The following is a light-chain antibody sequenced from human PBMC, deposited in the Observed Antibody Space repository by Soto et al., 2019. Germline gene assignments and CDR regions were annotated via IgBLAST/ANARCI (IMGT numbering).Light chain of an antibody. CDR3: QSYDSSLRGWV. CDR1: SSNIGAGYD. Sequence: QSVLTQPSSVSGAPGQRVTISCTGSSSNIGAGYDVHWYHQLPGTAPKLLIYGNTNRPSGVPDRFSGSKSGTSASLAITGLQAEDEADYYCQSYDSSLRGWVFGGGTKVTVL. V-gene: IGLV1-40*01. CDR2: GNT. J-gene: IGLJ3*02.